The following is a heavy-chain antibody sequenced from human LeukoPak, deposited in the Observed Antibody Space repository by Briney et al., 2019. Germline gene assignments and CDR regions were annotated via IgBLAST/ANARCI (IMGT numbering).Heavy chain of an antibody. CDR2: IGGSGGST. J-gene: IGHJ4*02. CDR1: GFTFSSYA. D-gene: IGHD3-22*01. V-gene: IGHV3-23*01. CDR3: AKDTYDSSGYFDY. Sequence: PGGSLRLSCAASGFTFSSYAMSWVRQAPGKGLEWVSAIGGSGGSTYYADSVKGRFTISRDNSKNTLYLQMNSLRAEDTAVYYCAKDTYDSSGYFDYWGQGTLVTVSS.